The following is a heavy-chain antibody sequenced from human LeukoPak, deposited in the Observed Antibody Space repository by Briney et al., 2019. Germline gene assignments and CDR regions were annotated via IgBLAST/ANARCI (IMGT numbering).Heavy chain of an antibody. D-gene: IGHD3-3*01. CDR1: GFTFSSYA. CDR3: AKDRPGFDFWSGYRLDY. Sequence: GGSLRLSCAASGFTFSSYAMSWVRQAPGKGLEWVSAISGSGGSTYYADSVKGRFTISRDNSKNTLYLQMNSLRAEDTAVYYCAKDRPGFDFWSGYRLDYWGQGTLVTVSS. J-gene: IGHJ4*02. CDR2: ISGSGGST. V-gene: IGHV3-23*01.